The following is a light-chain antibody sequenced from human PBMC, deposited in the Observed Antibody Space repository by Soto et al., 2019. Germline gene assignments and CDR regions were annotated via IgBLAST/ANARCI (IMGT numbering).Light chain of an antibody. Sequence: DIQMTQSPSSLSASVGDRVTITCRASQSISSYLNWYQQKPGKAPKLLIYAASSLQSGVPSRFRGSGSETDFTLTISSLQPEDFAAYYCQQSYRTPRLTFGGGT. J-gene: IGKJ4*01. CDR1: QSISSY. CDR2: AAS. CDR3: QQSYRTPRLT. V-gene: IGKV1-39*01.